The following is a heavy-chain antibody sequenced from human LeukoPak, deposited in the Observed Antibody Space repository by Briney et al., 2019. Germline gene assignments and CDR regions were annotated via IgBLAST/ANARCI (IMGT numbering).Heavy chain of an antibody. V-gene: IGHV3-23*01. D-gene: IGHD1-26*01. J-gene: IGHJ4*02. CDR2: IRGGDGNS. CDR3: AKDSPWGGGSYTEGFDY. Sequence: GGSLRLSCAAAGFNFSTHAMSWVRQAPGKGLEWVSTIRGGDGNSYYSDTMKGRLTVSRDNSKNTLYLQMNSLRAEDTAVYYCAKDSPWGGGSYTEGFDYWGQGPLVTVSS. CDR1: GFNFSTHA.